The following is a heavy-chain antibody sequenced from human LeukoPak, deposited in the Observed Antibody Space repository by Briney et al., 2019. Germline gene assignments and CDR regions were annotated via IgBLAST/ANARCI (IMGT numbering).Heavy chain of an antibody. CDR2: IYYSGST. CDR3: ARAPPKNYYDKLPVRSFDY. CDR1: GGSISSSSYY. D-gene: IGHD3-22*01. Sequence: PSETLSLTCTVSGGSISSSSYYWGWIRQPPGKGLEWIGSIYYSGSTYYNPSLKSRVTISVDTSKNQFSLKLSSVTAADTAVYYCARAPPKNYYDKLPVRSFDYWGQGTLVTVSS. J-gene: IGHJ4*02. V-gene: IGHV4-39*07.